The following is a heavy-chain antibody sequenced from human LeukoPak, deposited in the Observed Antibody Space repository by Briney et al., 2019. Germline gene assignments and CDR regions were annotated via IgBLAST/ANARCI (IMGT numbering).Heavy chain of an antibody. CDR2: IIPIFGTA. CDR1: GYTFTKYG. V-gene: IGHV1-69*13. J-gene: IGHJ4*02. Sequence: ASVKVSCKASGYTFTKYGITWVRQAPGQRLEWMGGIIPIFGTANYAQKFQGRVTITADESTSTAYMELSSLRSEDTAVYYCARSDAEYSSSSDWGQGTLVTVSS. CDR3: ARSDAEYSSSSD. D-gene: IGHD6-6*01.